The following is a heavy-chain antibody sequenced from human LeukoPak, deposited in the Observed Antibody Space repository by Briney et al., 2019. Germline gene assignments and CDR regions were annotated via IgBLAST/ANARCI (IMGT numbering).Heavy chain of an antibody. D-gene: IGHD2-15*01. J-gene: IGHJ1*01. CDR3: ALGYCGGGSCYAREYFQH. Sequence: SETLSLTCTVSGGSISSGGYYWTWIRQHPGEGLEWIGYIYYSGSTYYNPSLKSRVTISVDTSKNQFSLRLSSVTAADTAVYYCALGYCGGGSCYAREYFQHWGQGTLVTVSS. V-gene: IGHV4-31*03. CDR2: IYYSGST. CDR1: GGSISSGGYY.